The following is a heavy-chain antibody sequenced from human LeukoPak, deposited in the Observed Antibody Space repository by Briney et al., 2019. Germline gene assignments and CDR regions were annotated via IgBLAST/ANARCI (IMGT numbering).Heavy chain of an antibody. CDR1: GFTFDDYA. CDR2: ISWNSGSI. V-gene: IGHV3-9*01. J-gene: IGHJ4*02. CDR3: ARDRWGRAYGSGSYFDY. D-gene: IGHD3-10*01. Sequence: GRSLRLSCAASGFTFDDYAMHWVRQAPGKGLEWVSGISWNSGSIGYADSVKGRFTISRDNAKNSLYLQMNSLRAEDTAVYYCARDRWGRAYGSGSYFDYWGQGTLVTVSS.